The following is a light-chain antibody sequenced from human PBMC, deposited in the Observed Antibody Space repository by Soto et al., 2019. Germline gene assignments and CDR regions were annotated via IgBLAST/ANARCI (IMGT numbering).Light chain of an antibody. Sequence: QSVLTQPASVSGSPGQSITISCTGTSIDVGSYNLVSWYQQHPGKAPKLMIYEVSKRPSGVSNRFSGSKSANTASLTISGLQADDEADYYCCSYGGRSTYVFGTGTKLTVL. CDR2: EVS. J-gene: IGLJ1*01. CDR3: CSYGGRSTYV. CDR1: SIDVGSYNL. V-gene: IGLV2-23*02.